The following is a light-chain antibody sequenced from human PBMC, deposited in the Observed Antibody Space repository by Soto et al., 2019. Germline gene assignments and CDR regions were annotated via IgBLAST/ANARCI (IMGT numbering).Light chain of an antibody. CDR2: AAS. Sequence: DIQMTQSPSSLSASVGDSVTITCRASQSISNYLNWYQQKPVKAPKLLMFAASSLQSGVPTRFSGGGSGTSFTLTRRSLQPEDFAIYYGEQGDSTPRTFGQGTKVEIK. V-gene: IGKV1-39*01. CDR1: QSISNY. J-gene: IGKJ1*01. CDR3: EQGDSTPRT.